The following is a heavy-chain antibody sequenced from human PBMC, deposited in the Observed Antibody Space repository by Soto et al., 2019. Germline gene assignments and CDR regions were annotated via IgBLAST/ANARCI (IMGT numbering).Heavy chain of an antibody. D-gene: IGHD1-7*01. V-gene: IGHV3-11*01. CDR3: ARDTVEELSVHAFDI. CDR2: ISSSGSSI. J-gene: IGHJ3*02. CDR1: GFTFSDYY. Sequence: QVQLVESGGGLVKPGGSLRLSCAASGFTFSDYYMSWIRQAPGKALEWVSYISSSGSSIYYAGSVKGRVTISRGNAKNSLYLQMNSLRAEDTAVYYCARDTVEELSVHAFDIWGQGTVVTFSS.